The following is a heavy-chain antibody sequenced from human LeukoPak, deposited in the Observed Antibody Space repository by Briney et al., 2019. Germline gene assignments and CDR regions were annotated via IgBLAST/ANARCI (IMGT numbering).Heavy chain of an antibody. V-gene: IGHV4-4*07. Sequence: SETLSLTCTVSGGSISGYYWSWIRQPAGKGLEWIGRIYTSGSTNYNPSLKSRVTMSVDTSKNQFSLKLSSVTAADTAVYYCARDLRITMVRGVIEPNDAFDIWGQGTMVTVSS. CDR1: GGSISGYY. CDR3: ARDLRITMVRGVIEPNDAFDI. D-gene: IGHD3-10*01. J-gene: IGHJ3*02. CDR2: IYTSGST.